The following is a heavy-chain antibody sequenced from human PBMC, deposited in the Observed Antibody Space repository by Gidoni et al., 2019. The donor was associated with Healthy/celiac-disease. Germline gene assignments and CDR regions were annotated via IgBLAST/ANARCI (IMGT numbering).Heavy chain of an antibody. V-gene: IGHV3-7*01. CDR3: AREADPHYGDLDY. CDR1: GFTFSSYW. Sequence: EVQLVESGGGLVQPGGSLRLSCAASGFTFSSYWMSWVRQAPGKGLEWVANIKQDGSEKYYVDSVKGRFTISRDNAKNSLYLQMNSLRAEDTAVYYCAREADPHYGDLDYWGQGTLVTVSS. D-gene: IGHD4-17*01. J-gene: IGHJ4*02. CDR2: IKQDGSEK.